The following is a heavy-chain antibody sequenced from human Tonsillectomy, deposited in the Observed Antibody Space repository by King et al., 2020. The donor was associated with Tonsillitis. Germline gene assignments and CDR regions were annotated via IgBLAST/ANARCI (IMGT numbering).Heavy chain of an antibody. Sequence: VQLVESGGGLEQPGGPLRLSCAASGFTFSNYAMSWVRQAPGKGLEWVAGISGSGDTPYYADSVKGRFTISRDNSKNTLCLQVNSLRAEDTAVYYCAKAPYYYGSVVDYWGQGTLVTVSS. CDR2: ISGSGDTP. V-gene: IGHV3-23*04. D-gene: IGHD3-10*01. J-gene: IGHJ4*02. CDR1: GFTFSNYA. CDR3: AKAPYYYGSVVDY.